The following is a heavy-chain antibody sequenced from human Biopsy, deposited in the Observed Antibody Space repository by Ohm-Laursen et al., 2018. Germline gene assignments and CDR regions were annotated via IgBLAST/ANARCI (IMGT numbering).Heavy chain of an antibody. V-gene: IGHV3-74*01. J-gene: IGHJ4*02. Sequence: GSLRLSCAASGFIFSSAWMHWVRQAPGKGLVWVSCISSDGSTTYADSVKGRFTISRDNAKNTAYLQMNSLRADDTALYYCATDHYGSINYWGQGTLVTVSS. CDR1: GFIFSSAW. CDR3: ATDHYGSINY. D-gene: IGHD4-17*01. CDR2: ISSDGST.